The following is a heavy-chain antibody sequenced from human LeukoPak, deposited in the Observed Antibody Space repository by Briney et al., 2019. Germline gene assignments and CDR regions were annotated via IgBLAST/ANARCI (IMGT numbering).Heavy chain of an antibody. J-gene: IGHJ4*02. D-gene: IGHD2-15*01. CDR3: AKDRDCSGGGCYSDY. CDR1: GFTFSSYA. V-gene: IGHV3-23*01. Sequence: GGSLRLSCAASGFTFSSYAMSWVRQAPGKGLEWVSAISGSGGSTYYADSVKGRFTISRDNSKNTLYLQMNSLRAEDTAVYYCAKDRDCSGGGCYSDYWGQGTLVTVSS. CDR2: ISGSGGST.